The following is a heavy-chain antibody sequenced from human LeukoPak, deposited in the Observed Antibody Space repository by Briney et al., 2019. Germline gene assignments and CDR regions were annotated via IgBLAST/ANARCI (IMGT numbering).Heavy chain of an antibody. J-gene: IGHJ3*02. CDR3: ARVQGGSSWYRGLGAFDI. CDR2: IYYSGST. CDR1: GGSISSGDYY. V-gene: IGHV4-30-4*01. Sequence: SQTLSLTCTVSGGSISSGDYYWSWIRQPPGKGLEWIGYIYYSGSTNDNPSLKSRVTISLDTSKKQFSLKLSSVTAADTAVYYCARVQGGSSWYRGLGAFDIWGQGTMVTVS. D-gene: IGHD6-13*01.